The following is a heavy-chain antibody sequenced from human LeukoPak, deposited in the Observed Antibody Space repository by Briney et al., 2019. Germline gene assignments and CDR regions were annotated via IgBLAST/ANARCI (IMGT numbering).Heavy chain of an antibody. CDR1: GLTFSSYW. Sequence: SGGSLRLSCAASGLTFSSYWMSWVRQAPGKGLEWVANIKQDGSEKSYVDSVKGRYTISSDNAKNSLYLQMNSLRAEDTAVYYCARRGYCSSTSCYGSWFDPWGQGTLVTVSS. CDR3: ARRGYCSSTSCYGSWFDP. D-gene: IGHD2-2*01. CDR2: IKQDGSEK. V-gene: IGHV3-7*03. J-gene: IGHJ5*02.